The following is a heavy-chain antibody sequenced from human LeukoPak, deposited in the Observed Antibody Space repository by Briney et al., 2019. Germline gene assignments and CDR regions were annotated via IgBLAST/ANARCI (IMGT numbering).Heavy chain of an antibody. J-gene: IGHJ4*02. Sequence: GRSLGLSCAASGFTFSSYAMHWVRQAPGKGLEWVAVISYDGSNKYYADSVKGRFTISRDNSKNTLYLQMNSLRAEDTAVYYCARGDSSGWYFDYWGQGTLVTVSS. D-gene: IGHD6-19*01. V-gene: IGHV3-30*04. CDR3: ARGDSSGWYFDY. CDR1: GFTFSSYA. CDR2: ISYDGSNK.